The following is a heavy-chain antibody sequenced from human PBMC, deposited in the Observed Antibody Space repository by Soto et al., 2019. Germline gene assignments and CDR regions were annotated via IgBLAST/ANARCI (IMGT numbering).Heavy chain of an antibody. D-gene: IGHD1-26*01. Sequence: EVQLLESGGGLVQPGGSLRLSCAASGFSFSSYAMSWVRQAPGKGLDWVSALSGSGGSTYYTDSVKGRFTISRDNSKNPLYLQMKSLRVEDTAVYYCAKEVPVKWRVGAVPSDYWGQGTLVTVSS. J-gene: IGHJ4*02. CDR2: LSGSGGST. CDR3: AKEVPVKWRVGAVPSDY. CDR1: GFSFSSYA. V-gene: IGHV3-23*01.